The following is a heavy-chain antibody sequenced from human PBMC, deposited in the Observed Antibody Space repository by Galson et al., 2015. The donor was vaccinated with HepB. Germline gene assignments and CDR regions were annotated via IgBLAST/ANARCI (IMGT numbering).Heavy chain of an antibody. CDR2: INRDGSST. V-gene: IGHV3-74*01. J-gene: IGHJ6*02. CDR3: ARGIEVVPDASGMDV. CDR1: GFTFRRHW. Sequence: SLRLSCAASGFTFRRHWMHWVRQAPGKGLVWVSRINRDGSSTNYADSVKGRFAISRDSAKNTLYLQMSSLRAEDTAVYYCARGIEVVPDASGMDVWGQGTTVTVSS. D-gene: IGHD2-2*01.